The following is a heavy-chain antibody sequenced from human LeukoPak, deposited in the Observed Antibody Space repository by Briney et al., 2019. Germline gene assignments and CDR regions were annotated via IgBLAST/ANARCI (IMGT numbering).Heavy chain of an antibody. V-gene: IGHV3-7*03. CDR2: IKQDGSEK. J-gene: IGHJ5*02. Sequence: GGSLRLSCAASGFTFSSYWMSCVRQAPGKGLEWVANIKQDGSEKYYVDSVKGRFTISRDNAKNSLYLQMNSLRAGDTAVYYCARDGDTGYYYGSGSYYIPNNWFDPWGQGTLVTVSS. CDR3: ARDGDTGYYYGSGSYYIPNNWFDP. D-gene: IGHD3-10*01. CDR1: GFTFSSYW.